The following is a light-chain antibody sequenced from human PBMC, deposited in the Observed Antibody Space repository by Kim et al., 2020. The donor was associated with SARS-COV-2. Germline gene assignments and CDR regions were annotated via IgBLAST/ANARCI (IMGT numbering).Light chain of an antibody. CDR2: AAS. J-gene: IGKJ1*01. CDR3: QQYDTFSPWT. V-gene: IGKV1-5*01. CDR1: QSIDSW. Sequence: SVGDRVTITCRASQSIDSWLAWYQQKPGKAPKLLIYAASTLESGVPARFGGSGSGTEFTLTIISLQPDDFATYYCQQYDTFSPWTFGQGTKVDIK.